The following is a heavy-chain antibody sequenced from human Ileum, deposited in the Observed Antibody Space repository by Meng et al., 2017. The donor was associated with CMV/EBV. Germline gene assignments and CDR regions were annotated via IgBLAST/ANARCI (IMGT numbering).Heavy chain of an antibody. CDR2: INPNSWGT. V-gene: IGHV1-2*02. J-gene: IGHJ4*02. D-gene: IGHD2/OR15-2a*01. CDR3: ARGGQGNTAFHC. CDR1: GYTFPGYD. Sequence: QLQVVLSGAWMKKPGASGTGPVKASGYTFPGYDMHWVRQAPGTGLEWMGWINPNSWGTNYAQKFQGRVTMTRDPSISTAYMELIRLTTDDTAVYYCARGGQGNTAFHCWGQGTLVTVSS.